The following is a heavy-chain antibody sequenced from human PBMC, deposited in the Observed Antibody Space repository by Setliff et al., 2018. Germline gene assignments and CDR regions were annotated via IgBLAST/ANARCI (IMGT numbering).Heavy chain of an antibody. D-gene: IGHD2-8*02. CDR2: ISAYNINT. V-gene: IGHV1-18*01. J-gene: IGHJ4*02. CDR1: GYSFGNYG. CDR3: ARYNVLATAHDF. Sequence: GASVKVSCKASGYSFGNYGMSWVRRAPGQGLEWMGWISAYNINTNYAKKFQGRVTMTTDTSANIAYMELRSLRSDDTAVYYCARYNVLATAHDFWGRGTLVTVSS.